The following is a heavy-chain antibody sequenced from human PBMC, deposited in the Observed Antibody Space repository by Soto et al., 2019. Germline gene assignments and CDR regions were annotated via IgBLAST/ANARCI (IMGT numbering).Heavy chain of an antibody. J-gene: IGHJ5*02. D-gene: IGHD3-10*01. Sequence: HLHLQESGPGLVKPSETLSLTCTVSDASISSSNYYWGWIRQSPGKGLEWTGSIFYTGSTSYNQSLNSRVPISVDTSNSQFSLTLTSVTAADTAVYYCATSHPLWFGDNWFDHWGQGILVTVSA. CDR1: DASISSSNYY. CDR2: IFYTGST. V-gene: IGHV4-39*01. CDR3: ATSHPLWFGDNWFDH.